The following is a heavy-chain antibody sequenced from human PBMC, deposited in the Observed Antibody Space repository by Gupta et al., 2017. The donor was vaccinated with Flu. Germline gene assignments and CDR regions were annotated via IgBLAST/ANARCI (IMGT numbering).Heavy chain of an antibody. CDR3: ARIAAGGIAVAGIDY. CDR2: ISSTGSYT. Sequence: EVQLVESGGGLVKPGGSLRLSCAAAGFTFSSSSMNWVRQAPGKRLEWVSSISSTGSYTYYADSLKGRFTISRDNARDSLYLQMNSLRAEDTAVYYCARIAAGGIAVAGIDYWGQGTLVTVSS. V-gene: IGHV3-21*06. D-gene: IGHD6-19*01. CDR1: GFTFSSSS. J-gene: IGHJ4*02.